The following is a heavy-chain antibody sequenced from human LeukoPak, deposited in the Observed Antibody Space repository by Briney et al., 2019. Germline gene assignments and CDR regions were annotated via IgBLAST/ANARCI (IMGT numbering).Heavy chain of an antibody. CDR1: GFTFSSYA. J-gene: IGHJ6*02. Sequence: GGSLRLSCAASGFTFSSYAMSWVRQAPGKGLEWVSGISGSGDNTYYADSVKGRFTISRDNSKNTLYLQMNSLRAEDTAVYYCATATRGYCSSTSCYGPSYYYYYGMDVWGQGTTVTVSS. CDR3: ATATRGYCSSTSCYGPSYYYYYGMDV. D-gene: IGHD2-2*01. CDR2: ISGSGDNT. V-gene: IGHV3-23*01.